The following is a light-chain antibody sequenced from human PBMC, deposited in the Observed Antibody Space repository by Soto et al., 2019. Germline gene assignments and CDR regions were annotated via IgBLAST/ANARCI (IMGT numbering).Light chain of an antibody. J-gene: IGLJ3*02. Sequence: QSVLTQPASVSGSPGQSITISCTGTSSDVGGYNYVSWYQQHPGKAPKLMIYEVSNRPSGVSNRFSGSMSGNTASLTISGLQAEDEADYYCSSYTSSSTHWVFGGGTKVTVL. CDR2: EVS. CDR1: SSDVGGYNY. V-gene: IGLV2-14*01. CDR3: SSYTSSSTHWV.